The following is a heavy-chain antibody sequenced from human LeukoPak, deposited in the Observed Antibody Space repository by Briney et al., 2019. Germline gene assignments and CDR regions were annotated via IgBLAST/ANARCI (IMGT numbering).Heavy chain of an antibody. J-gene: IGHJ4*02. Sequence: PGRSLRLSCAASGFTFSSYGMHWVRQAPGKGLEWVAVIWYDGSNKYYADSVKGRFTISRDNSKNTLYLQMNSLRPEDTAVYYCARGRAYYDILMYGPFDYWGQGTLVTVSS. CDR1: GFTFSSYG. CDR3: ARGRAYYDILMYGPFDY. D-gene: IGHD3-9*01. V-gene: IGHV3-33*01. CDR2: IWYDGSNK.